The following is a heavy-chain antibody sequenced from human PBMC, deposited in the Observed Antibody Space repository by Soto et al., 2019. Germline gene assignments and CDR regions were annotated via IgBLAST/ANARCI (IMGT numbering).Heavy chain of an antibody. CDR3: AKDRVGGTFYTPLGF. D-gene: IGHD1-7*01. Sequence: GGSLRLSCQASGFNFDNYGMHWARQAPGKGLEWVAVITYDGSNKYYADSVKGRFTISRDNSKNTLSLHLNTLKPDDTAVYHCAKDRVGGTFYTPLGFWGQGTLVTVSS. CDR2: ITYDGSNK. V-gene: IGHV3-30*18. CDR1: GFNFDNYG. J-gene: IGHJ4*02.